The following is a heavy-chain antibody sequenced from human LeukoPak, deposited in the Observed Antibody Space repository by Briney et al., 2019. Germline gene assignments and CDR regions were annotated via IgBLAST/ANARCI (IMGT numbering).Heavy chain of an antibody. D-gene: IGHD3-22*01. CDR3: ARGGDYYDSSLSLFDY. J-gene: IGHJ4*02. CDR2: IYYSGST. Sequence: PSETLSLTCTVSGGSISSGGYYWSWIRQHPGKGLEWIGYIYYSGSTYYNPSLKSRVTISVDTSKNQFSLKLSSVTAADTAVYYCARGGDYYDSSLSLFDYWGQGTLVTVSS. V-gene: IGHV4-31*03. CDR1: GGSISSGGYY.